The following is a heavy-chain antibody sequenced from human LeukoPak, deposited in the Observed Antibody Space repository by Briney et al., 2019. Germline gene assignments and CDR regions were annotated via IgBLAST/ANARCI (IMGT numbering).Heavy chain of an antibody. J-gene: IGHJ3*02. Sequence: PSETLSLTCAVSGYSISSGYYWGWIRQPPGKGLEWIGSIYHSVSTYYNPSLKSRVTISIDTSKNQFSLKRSSVTAADTAVYYCARLRRDYYGSGAHEFDIWGQGTMVTVSS. CDR3: ARLRRDYYGSGAHEFDI. CDR1: GYSISSGYY. V-gene: IGHV4-38-2*01. CDR2: IYHSVST. D-gene: IGHD3-10*01.